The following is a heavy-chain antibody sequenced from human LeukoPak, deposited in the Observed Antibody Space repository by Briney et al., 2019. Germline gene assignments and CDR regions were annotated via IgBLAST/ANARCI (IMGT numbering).Heavy chain of an antibody. CDR1: GSTFAELS. Sequence: ASVKVSCKVSGSTFAELSMHWVRQAPGKGFEWMGGFDPEDGQATYAQKFRGRVTVTEDTSTDTAYMDLSSLRSEDTAVYYCATVSSYTYDNGGFYFDFWGQGTLVTASS. D-gene: IGHD3-22*01. V-gene: IGHV1-24*01. J-gene: IGHJ4*02. CDR3: ATVSSYTYDNGGFYFDF. CDR2: FDPEDGQA.